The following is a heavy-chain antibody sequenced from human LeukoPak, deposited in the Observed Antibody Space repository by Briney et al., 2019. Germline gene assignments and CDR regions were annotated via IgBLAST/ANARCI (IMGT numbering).Heavy chain of an antibody. CDR1: GYSFTSYW. J-gene: IGHJ4*02. CDR2: IYPGDSDT. Sequence: GESLKISCKGSGYSFTSYWIAWVRQMPGKGLEWMGIIYPGDSDTRYSPSFQGQVTISADKSISTAYLQWSSLKASDTAMYYCARSTMVRGVTRTYYFDYWGQGTLVTVSS. D-gene: IGHD3-10*01. V-gene: IGHV5-51*01. CDR3: ARSTMVRGVTRTYYFDY.